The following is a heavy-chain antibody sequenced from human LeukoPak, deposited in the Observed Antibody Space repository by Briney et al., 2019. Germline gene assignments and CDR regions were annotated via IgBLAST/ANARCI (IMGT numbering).Heavy chain of an antibody. D-gene: IGHD3-10*02. V-gene: IGHV1-18*01. CDR3: ARTPPRFGEPTDV. CDR2: ISAYNGNT. CDR1: GYTFTNYH. Sequence: GASVKVSCKASGYTFTNYHISWVRQAPGQGLEWMGWISAYNGNTNYAQKLQGRVTMTTDTSTSTAYMELRSLRSDDTAVYYCARTPPRFGEPTDVWGKGTTVTISS. J-gene: IGHJ6*04.